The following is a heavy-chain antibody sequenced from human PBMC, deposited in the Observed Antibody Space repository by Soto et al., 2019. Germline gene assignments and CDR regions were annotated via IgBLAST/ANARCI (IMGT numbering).Heavy chain of an antibody. CDR3: VKDESINGYGGQFRH. Sequence: EVQLVESGGGLVQPGRALRLSWASSGFTFDDYDMHWVRQVPGKGLEWVSGINWNSGSIGYGDSVKGRFAISRDNAKNSLHLQMKSLREEDTSFYYCVKDESINGYGGQFRHWGQGTLGTVS. J-gene: IGHJ4*02. CDR1: GFTFDDYD. CDR2: INWNSGSI. V-gene: IGHV3-9*01. D-gene: IGHD4-17*01.